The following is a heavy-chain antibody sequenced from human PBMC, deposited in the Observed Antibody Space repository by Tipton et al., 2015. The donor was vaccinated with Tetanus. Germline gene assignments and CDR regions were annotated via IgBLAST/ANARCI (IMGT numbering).Heavy chain of an antibody. V-gene: IGHV1-2*02. CDR2: IDPNSSGT. Sequence: QLVQSGAEVKKPGASVKVSCKASGYTFTGYYMYWVRQAPGQGLEWMGWIDPNSSGTLYAQKFQRRVTMTRETSISTGCMGLRSLRSDGTAVYYCARERGDYICYGMDVWGPGTTVTVS. CDR1: GYTFTGYY. CDR3: ARERGDYICYGMDV. J-gene: IGHJ6*02. D-gene: IGHD2-21*01.